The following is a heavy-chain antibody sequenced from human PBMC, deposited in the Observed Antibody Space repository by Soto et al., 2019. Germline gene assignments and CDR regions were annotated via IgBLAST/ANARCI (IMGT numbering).Heavy chain of an antibody. V-gene: IGHV4-39*01. Sequence: LEILSVSSSVAWGSSRSSSYYWGWIRQPPGKGLEWIGSIYYSGSTYYNPSLKSRVTISVDTSKNQFSLKLSSVTAADTAVYYCARHNGRVVVHFDYWGQGTLVTVSS. CDR3: ARHNGRVVVHFDY. CDR2: IYYSGST. J-gene: IGHJ4*02. CDR1: WGSSRSSSYY. D-gene: IGHD2-15*01.